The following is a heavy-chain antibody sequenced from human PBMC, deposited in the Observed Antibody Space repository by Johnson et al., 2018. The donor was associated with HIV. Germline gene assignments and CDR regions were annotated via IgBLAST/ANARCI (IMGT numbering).Heavy chain of an antibody. CDR2: ISYDGSTK. V-gene: IGHV3-30-3*01. J-gene: IGHJ3*02. CDR3: VRVRGGYSSGWYDAFDI. CDR1: GFTLSSYA. Sequence: QVQLVESGGGVVQPGRSLRLSCAASGFTLSSYAMHWVRQGPGKGLEWVAVISYDGSTKYYADSVKGRFTISRDNAKKSLYLQMNSLRAEDTAVYYCVRVRGGYSSGWYDAFDIWGQGTMVTVSS. D-gene: IGHD6-19*01.